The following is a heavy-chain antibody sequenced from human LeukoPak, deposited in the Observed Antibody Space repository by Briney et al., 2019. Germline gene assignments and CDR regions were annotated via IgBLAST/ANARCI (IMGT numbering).Heavy chain of an antibody. Sequence: PGGSLRLSCAAPGFMFHDYAIHWVRQAPGKGLEWVSLISGDGGSTFYADSVKGRFTISRDNGENSLYLQMNSLRSDDTALYYCARESESSGWYDYWGQGTLVTVSS. CDR3: ARESESSGWYDY. D-gene: IGHD6-19*01. CDR2: ISGDGGST. J-gene: IGHJ4*02. CDR1: GFMFHDYA. V-gene: IGHV3-43*02.